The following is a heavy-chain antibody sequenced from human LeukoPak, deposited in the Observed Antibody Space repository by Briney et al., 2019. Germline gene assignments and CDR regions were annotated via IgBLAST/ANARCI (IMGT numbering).Heavy chain of an antibody. V-gene: IGHV1-2*02. CDR2: INPNSGGT. Sequence: ASVKDSCKASGYTFTGYYMHWVRQAPGQGLEWMGWINPNSGGTNYAQKFQGRATMTRDTSISTAYMELSRLRSDDTAVYYCARVISGSYRYSNWFDPWGQGTLVTVSS. J-gene: IGHJ5*02. CDR3: ARVISGSYRYSNWFDP. D-gene: IGHD1-26*01. CDR1: GYTFTGYY.